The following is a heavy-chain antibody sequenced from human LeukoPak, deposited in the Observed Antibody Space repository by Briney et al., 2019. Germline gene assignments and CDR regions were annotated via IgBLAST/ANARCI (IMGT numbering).Heavy chain of an antibody. CDR1: GYSFTSYW. CDR2: IYPGDSDT. CDR3: ARHADYDSSGYYNYYYYYMDV. V-gene: IGHV5-51*01. J-gene: IGHJ6*03. D-gene: IGHD3-22*01. Sequence: GESLKISCKGSGYSFTSYWIAWVRQMPGKGLEWMGIIYPGDSDTRYSPSFQGQVTISADKSISTAYLQWSSLKASDTAMYYCARHADYDSSGYYNYYYYYMDVWGKGTTVTVSS.